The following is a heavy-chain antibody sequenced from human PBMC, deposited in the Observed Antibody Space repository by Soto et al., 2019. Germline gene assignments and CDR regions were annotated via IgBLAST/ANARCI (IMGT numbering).Heavy chain of an antibody. D-gene: IGHD3-10*01. V-gene: IGHV5-51*03. CDR3: ARVHGSGSYYLDT. J-gene: IGHJ4*02. CDR1: VYSFTSYW. Sequence: PGESLKISCKGSVYSFTSYWIGWVRQMPGKGLEWMGIIYPGGSDTRYSPSFQGQVTISADKSISTAYLQWSSLKASDTAMYYCARVHGSGSYYLDTWGQGTLVTVSS. CDR2: IYPGGSDT.